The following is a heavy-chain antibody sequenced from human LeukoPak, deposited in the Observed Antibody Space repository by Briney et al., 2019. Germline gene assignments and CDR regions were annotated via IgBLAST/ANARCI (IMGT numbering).Heavy chain of an antibody. V-gene: IGHV1-69*04. Sequence: SVKVSCKASGGTFSSYAISWVRQAPGQGLEWMGRIIPILGIANYAQKFQGRVTITADKSTSTAYMELSSLRSEDTAVYYCARVGVGGYVNFDYWGQGTLVTVSS. D-gene: IGHD5-12*01. CDR3: ARVGVGGYVNFDY. CDR2: IIPILGIA. J-gene: IGHJ4*02. CDR1: GGTFSSYA.